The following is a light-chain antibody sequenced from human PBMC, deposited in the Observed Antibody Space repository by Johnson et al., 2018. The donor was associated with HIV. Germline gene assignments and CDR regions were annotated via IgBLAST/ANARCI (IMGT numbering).Light chain of an antibody. V-gene: IGLV1-51*02. CDR2: ENN. CDR1: SSNIGNNY. Sequence: QSILTQPPSVSAAPGQKVTISCSGSSSNIGNNYVSWYQQLPGTAPKLLIYENNKRPSGIPDRFSGSKSGTSATLGITGLQTRDEADYYCGTWDSSLSAGGVVGTGTKVTVL. J-gene: IGLJ1*01. CDR3: GTWDSSLSAGGV.